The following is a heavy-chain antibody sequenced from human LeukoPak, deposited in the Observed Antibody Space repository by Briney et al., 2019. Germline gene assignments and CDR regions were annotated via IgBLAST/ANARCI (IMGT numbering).Heavy chain of an antibody. D-gene: IGHD3-9*01. J-gene: IGHJ4*02. CDR2: INTRGRT. CDR1: GGSISSYQ. Sequence: SETLSLTCTVSGGSISSYQWSWIRQPPGKGLEWIGYINTRGRTNYNPSLKSRVTFSVDTSRDQFSLKLSSVTAADTAVYYCGISYDNKIAPFDLWGQGTLVTVSS. CDR3: GISYDNKIAPFDL. V-gene: IGHV4-4*09.